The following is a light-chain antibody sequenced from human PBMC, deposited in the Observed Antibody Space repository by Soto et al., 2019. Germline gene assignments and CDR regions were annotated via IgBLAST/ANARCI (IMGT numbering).Light chain of an antibody. Sequence: EVVLTQSPATLSLSPGERVTLSCRASQSIRNYLAWYQQKPGQAPRLVIYDASNRATGIPARFSGSGSGADFTLCNSIRWPDEVSIYFCQQRSMWPLTFGGGTKGDIK. J-gene: IGKJ4*01. V-gene: IGKV3-11*01. CDR2: DAS. CDR1: QSIRNY. CDR3: QQRSMWPLT.